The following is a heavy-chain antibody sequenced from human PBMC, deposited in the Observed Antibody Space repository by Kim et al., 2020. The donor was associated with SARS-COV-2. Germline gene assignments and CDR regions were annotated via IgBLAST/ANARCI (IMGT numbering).Heavy chain of an antibody. D-gene: IGHD3-22*01. CDR2: IYYSGST. CDR3: ARDPLYYYDSSGYLDVEWGP. CDR1: GGSISSSSYY. V-gene: IGHV4-39*07. Sequence: SETLSLTCTVSGGSISSSSYYWGWIRQPPGKGLEWIGSIYYSGSTYYNPSLKSRVTISVDTSKNQFSLKLSSVTAADTAVYYCARDPLYYYDSSGYLDVEWGPWGQGTLVTVSS. J-gene: IGHJ5*02.